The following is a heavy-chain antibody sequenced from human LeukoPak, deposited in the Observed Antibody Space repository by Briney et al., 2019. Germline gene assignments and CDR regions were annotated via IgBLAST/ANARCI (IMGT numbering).Heavy chain of an antibody. D-gene: IGHD5-18*01. Sequence: SETLSLTCTVSDASLSRDTYFWGWIRQSPEKGLEWIGSIDSSGTTHYNSSLKSRVVISVDTSRNQVSLNLTSVTSADTAVYYCARHGYIQFWLYWGQGTQVIVSS. CDR1: DASLSRDTYF. V-gene: IGHV4-39*01. CDR2: IDSSGTT. CDR3: ARHGYIQFWLY. J-gene: IGHJ4*02.